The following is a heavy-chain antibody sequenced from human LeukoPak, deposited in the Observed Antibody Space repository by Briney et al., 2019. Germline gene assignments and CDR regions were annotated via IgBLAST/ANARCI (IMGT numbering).Heavy chain of an antibody. CDR3: ATPWSSSGWYYFDY. J-gene: IGHJ4*02. V-gene: IGHV1-24*01. Sequence: ASVKVSCKVSGYTLTELSMHWVRQAPGKGFEWMGGFDPEDGETIYAQKFQGRVTMTEDTSTDTAYMELSSLRSEDTAVYYCATPWSSSGWYYFDYWGQGTLVTVSS. D-gene: IGHD6-19*01. CDR2: FDPEDGET. CDR1: GYTLTELS.